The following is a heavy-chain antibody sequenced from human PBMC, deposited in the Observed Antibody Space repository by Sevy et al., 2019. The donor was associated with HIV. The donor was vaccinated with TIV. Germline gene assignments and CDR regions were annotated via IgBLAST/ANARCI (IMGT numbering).Heavy chain of an antibody. Sequence: GGSLRLSCAASGFSFRSYWMTWVRQAPGKGLEWVASIYQDGSEKYYMDSVKGRFTVSRDNAKNLQFLKMNSLRVEDTAVYYCAREGSYVDYMLSYYYGMDVWGQGTTVTVSS. CDR1: GFSFRSYW. V-gene: IGHV3-7*01. J-gene: IGHJ6*02. CDR2: IYQDGSEK. D-gene: IGHD3-10*01. CDR3: AREGSYVDYMLSYYYGMDV.